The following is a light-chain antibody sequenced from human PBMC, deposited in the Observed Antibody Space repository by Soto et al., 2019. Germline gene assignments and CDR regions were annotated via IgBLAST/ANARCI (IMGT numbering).Light chain of an antibody. CDR1: HNIKTW. CDR3: QQYKTYST. CDR2: DAS. V-gene: IGKV1-5*01. Sequence: VDRLTITCRASHNIKTWLALYQQKRLRARKFLIYDASSLENGVASRFSGSGSSREFTLIISSLQTDDFATYYCQQYKTYSTFGQGTKVDIK. J-gene: IGKJ1*01.